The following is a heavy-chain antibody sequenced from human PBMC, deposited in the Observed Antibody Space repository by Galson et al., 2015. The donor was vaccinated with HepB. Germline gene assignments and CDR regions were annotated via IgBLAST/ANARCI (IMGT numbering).Heavy chain of an antibody. CDR3: ARVNSRMLNYYFYMDV. V-gene: IGHV1-2*02. J-gene: IGHJ6*03. Sequence: SVKVSCKASGYIFTGYFIHWVRQAPGQGLEWMGWINPNSGGTHYVQRFQGRVTMTRDTSISTAYMDLSRLRSDDTAVYYCARVNSRMLNYYFYMDVWGKGTTVTVSS. CDR1: GYIFTGYF. CDR2: INPNSGGT. D-gene: IGHD2-8*01.